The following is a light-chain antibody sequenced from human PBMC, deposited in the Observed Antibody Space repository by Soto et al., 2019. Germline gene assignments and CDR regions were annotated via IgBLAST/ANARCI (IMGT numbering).Light chain of an antibody. CDR2: GAS. J-gene: IGKJ4*01. V-gene: IGKV3-15*01. CDR3: QQYDSFLSFT. Sequence: EKVMTQSPATLSVSPGERVTLSCRASESVSSNFAWYHQRPGQAPRLLIYGASTRATGIPARFSGSGSGTEFTLTISSLQSEDFGVYYCQQYDSFLSFTFGGGTKVQMK. CDR1: ESVSSN.